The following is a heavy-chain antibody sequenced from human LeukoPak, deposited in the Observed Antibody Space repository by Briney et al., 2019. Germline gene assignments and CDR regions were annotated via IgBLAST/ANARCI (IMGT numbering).Heavy chain of an antibody. V-gene: IGHV3-23*01. CDR2: ISSSSDHI. Sequence: PGGSLRLSCAASGFTFSSHAMSWVRQAPGKGLEWVSAISSSSDHIYYADSVQGRFTISRDNSKNTLYLQMNSLRAEDTALYYCANFVDTSMGGNDYWGQGTLVTVSP. CDR1: GFTFSSHA. CDR3: ANFVDTSMGGNDY. J-gene: IGHJ4*02. D-gene: IGHD5-18*01.